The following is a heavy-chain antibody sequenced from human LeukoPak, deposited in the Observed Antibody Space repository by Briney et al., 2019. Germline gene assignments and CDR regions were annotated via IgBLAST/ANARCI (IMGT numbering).Heavy chain of an antibody. CDR2: IYSGGST. CDR1: GFTVSSNY. CDR3: AREGLDTAMVTHYGMDV. J-gene: IGHJ6*02. V-gene: IGHV3-53*01. D-gene: IGHD5-18*01. Sequence: GGSLRLSCAASGFTVSSNYMSWVRQAPGKGLEWVSVIYSGGSTYYADSVKGRFTISRDNSKNTLYLQMNSLRAEDTAVYYCAREGLDTAMVTHYGMDVWGQGTTVTVSS.